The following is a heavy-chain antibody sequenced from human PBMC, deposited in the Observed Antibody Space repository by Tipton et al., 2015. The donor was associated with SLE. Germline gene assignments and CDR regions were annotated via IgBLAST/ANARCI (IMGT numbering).Heavy chain of an antibody. J-gene: IGHJ4*02. Sequence: TLSLTCAVSGGSISSGGYSWSWIRQPPGKGLEWIGYIYHTGSTYYNPSLKSRVTISVDTSKNQFSLKLSSVTAADTAVYYCARDPNWGSFGYWGQGTLVTVSS. V-gene: IGHV4-30-2*01. D-gene: IGHD7-27*01. CDR2: IYHTGST. CDR3: ARDPNWGSFGY. CDR1: GGSISSGGYS.